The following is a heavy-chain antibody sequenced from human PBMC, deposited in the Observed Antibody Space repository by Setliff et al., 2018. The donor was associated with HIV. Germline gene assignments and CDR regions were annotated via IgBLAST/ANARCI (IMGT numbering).Heavy chain of an antibody. Sequence: GESLKISCAASGFTFSSYSMNWVRQAPGKGLEWVSYISSSSSTIYYADSVKGRFTVSGDTAKNSLYLQMNSLRAEDTAVYYCARDLSNSELYYFFYMDVWGKGTTVTVSS. CDR1: GFTFSSYS. CDR2: ISSSSSTI. CDR3: ARDLSNSELYYFFYMDV. V-gene: IGHV3-48*01. D-gene: IGHD4-4*01. J-gene: IGHJ6*03.